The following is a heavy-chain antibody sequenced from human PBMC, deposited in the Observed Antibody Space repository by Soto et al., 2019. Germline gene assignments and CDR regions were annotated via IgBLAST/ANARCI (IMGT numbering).Heavy chain of an antibody. CDR3: AREGPGVVIKNSYYYYNAMDV. CDR2: FYAGGTT. J-gene: IGHJ6*02. D-gene: IGHD2-21*01. CDR1: GFTVSSNY. V-gene: IGHV3-53*02. Sequence: VQLVETGGGLIQPGGSLRLSCAASGFTVSSNYMSWVRQAPGKGLEWVSVFYAGGTTYYADSVKGRFIISRDNSKNTLYLQMNSLRAEDTAVYYCAREGPGVVIKNSYYYYNAMDVWGPGTTVTVSS.